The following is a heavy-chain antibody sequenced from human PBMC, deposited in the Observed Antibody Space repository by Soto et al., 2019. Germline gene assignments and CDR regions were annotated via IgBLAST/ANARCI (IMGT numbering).Heavy chain of an antibody. Sequence: PGESLKISCKGFGYTFTNFWIGWVRQMPGKGLEWMGLIYPGDSDTRYNPSFQGQVTISADRSINTAYLEWSSLKASDTAMYYCARHGTLGDPNRFDPWGQGTRVTVSS. CDR1: GYTFTNFW. V-gene: IGHV5-51*01. CDR2: IYPGDSDT. D-gene: IGHD1-26*01. CDR3: ARHGTLGDPNRFDP. J-gene: IGHJ5*02.